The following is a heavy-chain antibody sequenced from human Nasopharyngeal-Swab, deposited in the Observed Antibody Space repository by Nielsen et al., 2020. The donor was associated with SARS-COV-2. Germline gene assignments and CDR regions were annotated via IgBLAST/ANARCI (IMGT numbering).Heavy chain of an antibody. CDR3: ARGKAGYCSSTSCYLYFDY. CDR1: GFTFSSYS. V-gene: IGHV3-21*01. J-gene: IGHJ4*02. D-gene: IGHD2-2*01. CDR2: ISSSSSYI. Sequence: GESLKISCVASGFTFSSYSMNWVRQAPGKGLEWVSSISSSSSYIYYADSVKGRFTISRDNAKNSLYLQMNSLRAEDTAVYYCARGKAGYCSSTSCYLYFDYWGQGTLVTVSS.